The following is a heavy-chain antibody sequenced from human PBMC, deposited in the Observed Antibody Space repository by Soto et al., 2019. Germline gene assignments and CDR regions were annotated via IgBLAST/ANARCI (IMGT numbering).Heavy chain of an antibody. Sequence: GSLRLSCAASGFTFTSYAISWVRQAPGKGLEWVSAISGSGGSTYYAASVKGRFTISRDNSKNTLYLQMNSLRAEDTAVYYCAKEAGNSSAPGDYYYYYYGMDVWGQGTTVTVAS. D-gene: IGHD6-25*01. J-gene: IGHJ6*02. CDR1: GFTFTSYA. V-gene: IGHV3-23*01. CDR3: AKEAGNSSAPGDYYYYYYGMDV. CDR2: ISGSGGST.